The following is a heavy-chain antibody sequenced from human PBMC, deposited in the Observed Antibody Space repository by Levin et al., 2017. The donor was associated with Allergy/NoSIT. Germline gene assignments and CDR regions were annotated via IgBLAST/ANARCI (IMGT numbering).Heavy chain of an antibody. CDR2: IYTTGST. D-gene: IGHD3-9*01. J-gene: IGHJ3*01. Sequence: SETLSLTCTVSGGSISPYYWSWIRQSAGKGLEWIGRIYTTGSTNYNPSPKSRVTMSIDTSTNQFSQRQTAETPAATAVYYCATAYYVILTGSRAGDFDVWGQGTMVTVTS. CDR1: GGSISPYY. CDR3: ATAYYVILTGSRAGDFDV. V-gene: IGHV4-4*07.